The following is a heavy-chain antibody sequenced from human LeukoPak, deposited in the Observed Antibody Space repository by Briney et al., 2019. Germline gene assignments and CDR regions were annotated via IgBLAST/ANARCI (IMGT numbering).Heavy chain of an antibody. CDR2: IIPIFGTA. CDR3: ASVPATVVTSHAFDI. D-gene: IGHD4-23*01. V-gene: IGHV1-69*13. J-gene: IGHJ3*02. CDR1: GGTFSSYA. Sequence: GASVKVSCKASGGTFSSYAISWVRQAPGQGLEWMGGIIPIFGTANYAQKFQGRATITADESTSTAYMELSSLRSEDTAVYYCASVPATVVTSHAFDIWGQGTMVTVSS.